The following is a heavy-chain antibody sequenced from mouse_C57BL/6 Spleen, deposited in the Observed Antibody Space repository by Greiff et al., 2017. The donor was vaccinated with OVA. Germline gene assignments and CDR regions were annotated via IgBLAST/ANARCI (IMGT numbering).Heavy chain of an antibody. D-gene: IGHD3-2*02. CDR3: AKTGAQASYYYFDY. J-gene: IGHJ2*01. V-gene: IGHV2-5*01. CDR1: GFSLTSYG. CDR2: IWRGGST. Sequence: VQLQESGPGLVQPSQSLSITCTVSGFSLTSYGVHWVRQSPGKGLEWLGVIWRGGSTDYNAAFMSRLSITKDNSKSQVFFKMNSLQADDTAIYYCAKTGAQASYYYFDYWGQGTTLTVSS.